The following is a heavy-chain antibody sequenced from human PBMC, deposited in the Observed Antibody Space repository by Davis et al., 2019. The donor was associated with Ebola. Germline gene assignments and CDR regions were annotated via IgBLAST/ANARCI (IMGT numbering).Heavy chain of an antibody. CDR3: VLGYYPDSSAYYPPSSSWYFVF. CDR2: IIPMFATA. Sequence: AASVKVSCKTSGGTFRRHTINWVRQAPGQGLEWMGGIIPMFATAHYAQKFQGRVTITADESTSTAHMELSSLRSEDTGVYYCVLGYYPDSSAYYPPSSSWYFVFWGRGTLVTVSS. D-gene: IGHD3-22*01. J-gene: IGHJ2*01. V-gene: IGHV1-69*13. CDR1: GGTFRRHT.